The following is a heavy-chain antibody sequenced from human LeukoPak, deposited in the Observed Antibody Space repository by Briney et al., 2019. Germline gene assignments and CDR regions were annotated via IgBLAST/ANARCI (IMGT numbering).Heavy chain of an antibody. J-gene: IGHJ4*02. D-gene: IGHD6-19*01. V-gene: IGHV4-39*01. Sequence: SDTLSLTCTVSGGSISSSSYYWGWIRQPPGRGLEWIGSIYYSGSTYYNPSLKSRVTISVDTSKNQFSLKLSSVTAADTAVYYCARVAGTYLDYWGQGTLVTVSS. CDR3: ARVAGTYLDY. CDR1: GGSISSSSYY. CDR2: IYYSGST.